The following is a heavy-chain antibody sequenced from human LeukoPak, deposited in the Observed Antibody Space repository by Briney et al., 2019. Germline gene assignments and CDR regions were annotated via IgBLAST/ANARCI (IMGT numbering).Heavy chain of an antibody. Sequence: PSETLSLTCAVSPGSMDSGLYYWTWIRQPAGKGLEWIGRISNSGGPAYNPSLRSRVTITLDTSNNHLSLKVTSVTAADTAVYYCARETKDIYSPSWGLYDTYYYIDAWGKGTTVTVSS. CDR1: PGSMDSGLYY. V-gene: IGHV4-61*02. CDR3: ARETKDIYSPSWGLYDTYYYIDA. CDR2: ISNSGGP. J-gene: IGHJ6*03. D-gene: IGHD5/OR15-5a*01.